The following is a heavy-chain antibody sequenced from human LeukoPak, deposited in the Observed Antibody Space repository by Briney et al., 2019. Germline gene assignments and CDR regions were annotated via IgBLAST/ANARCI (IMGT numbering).Heavy chain of an antibody. CDR3: ARAERYYYDSSGYLFDY. D-gene: IGHD3-22*01. V-gene: IGHV5-51*01. J-gene: IGHJ4*02. Sequence: GESLKISCQGAGYILKNHWIGWVRQTPDRVLDWMAISFRGDSDARYSPSFQGRVSVSVDKSISTAYLQWSSLKASDTAMYYCARAERYYYDSSGYLFDYWGQGTLVTVSS. CDR2: SFRGDSDA. CDR1: GYILKNHW.